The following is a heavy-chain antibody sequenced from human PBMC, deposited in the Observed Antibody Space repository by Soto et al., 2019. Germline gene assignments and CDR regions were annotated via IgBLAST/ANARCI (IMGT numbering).Heavy chain of an antibody. CDR1: GGSISSSSYY. CDR2: IYYSGST. J-gene: IGHJ6*01. Sequence: PSETLSLTCTVSGGSISSSSYYWGWIRQPPGKGLEWGGSIYYSGSTYYNPSLKSRTTISVDTSKNQFSLKLSSVTAAEAAVYYCARRGEVGATDYYYYYGMEVWGQGNTVTLSS. V-gene: IGHV4-39*01. D-gene: IGHD1-26*01. CDR3: ARRGEVGATDYYYYYGMEV.